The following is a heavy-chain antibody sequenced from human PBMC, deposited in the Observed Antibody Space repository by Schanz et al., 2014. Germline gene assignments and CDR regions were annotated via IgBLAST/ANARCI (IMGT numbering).Heavy chain of an antibody. Sequence: VPLLESGGGLVQPGGSLRLSCAASGLTFGTYAMNWVRQTPGKGLEWVSVIWYGGATADYADSVKGRFTISRDNSNNTLYLQMNSLRPEDTPVYYCARGAFGEVSYFDSWGQGTLVTVSS. CDR2: IWYGGATA. D-gene: IGHD3-10*01. J-gene: IGHJ4*02. CDR1: GLTFGTYA. V-gene: IGHV3-23*01. CDR3: ARGAFGEVSYFDS.